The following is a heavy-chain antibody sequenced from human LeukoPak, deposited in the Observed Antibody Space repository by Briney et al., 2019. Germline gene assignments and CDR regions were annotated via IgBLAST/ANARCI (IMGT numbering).Heavy chain of an antibody. CDR2: MNPNSGNT. D-gene: IGHD6-13*01. Sequence: GASVKVSCKASGYTFTSYDINWVRQATGQGLEWMGWMNPNSGNTGYAQKFQGRVTMTRITSISTAYMELSSLRSEDTAVYYCARLGQLAILGGYYYYYYMDVWGKGTTVTVSS. V-gene: IGHV1-8*01. J-gene: IGHJ6*03. CDR1: GYTFTSYD. CDR3: ARLGQLAILGGYYYYYYMDV.